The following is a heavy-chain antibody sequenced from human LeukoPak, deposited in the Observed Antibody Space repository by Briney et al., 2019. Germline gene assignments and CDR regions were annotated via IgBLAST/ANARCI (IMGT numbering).Heavy chain of an antibody. CDR2: IWYDATNK. V-gene: IGHV3-33*01. Sequence: PGGSLRLSCAASGFTFSRYVMHSVRQAPGKGLEWVAAIWYDATNKYYADSVKGRFTISRDNSKNTLYLQMNSLRAEDTSVYYCARDLRTGRYFDYWGQGTLVTVSS. J-gene: IGHJ4*02. D-gene: IGHD7-27*01. CDR1: GFTFSRYV. CDR3: ARDLRTGRYFDY.